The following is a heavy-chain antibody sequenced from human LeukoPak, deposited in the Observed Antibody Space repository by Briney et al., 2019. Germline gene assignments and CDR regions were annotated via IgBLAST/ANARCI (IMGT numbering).Heavy chain of an antibody. J-gene: IGHJ4*02. CDR3: ARDRDYAFDY. CDR1: GYTFTSYG. Sequence: GASVTVSCKTSGYTFTSYGMHWVRQAPGQRLEWMAWINGGNDDAKYSQKFQGRVTIIRDTSASTAYMELSSLGSEDTAVYYRARDRDYAFDYWGQGTLVTVSS. D-gene: IGHD4-17*01. V-gene: IGHV1-3*01. CDR2: INGGNDDA.